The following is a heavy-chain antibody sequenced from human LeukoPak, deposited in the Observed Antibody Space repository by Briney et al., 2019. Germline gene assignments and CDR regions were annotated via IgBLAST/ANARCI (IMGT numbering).Heavy chain of an antibody. V-gene: IGHV3-74*01. D-gene: IGHD4-17*01. Sequence: GGSLRLSCAASGFTFSNYWMHWVRQAPGKGLVWVSRINSDGSSTTSADSVKGRFTISRDNAKNALYLQMNSLRAEDTAVYYCAKGGATVIDYWGQGTLVTVSS. CDR1: GFTFSNYW. CDR2: INSDGSST. CDR3: AKGGATVIDY. J-gene: IGHJ4*02.